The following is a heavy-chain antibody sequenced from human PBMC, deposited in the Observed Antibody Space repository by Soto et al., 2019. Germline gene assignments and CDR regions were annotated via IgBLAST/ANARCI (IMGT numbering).Heavy chain of an antibody. CDR2: IWYDGSNK. CDR3: ARELSSGWPKYDY. V-gene: IGHV3-33*01. D-gene: IGHD6-19*01. J-gene: IGHJ4*02. CDR1: GFTFSSYG. Sequence: GGSLRLSCAASGFTFSSYGMHWVRQAPGKGLEWVAVIWYDGSNKYYADSVKGRFTISRDNSKNTLYLQMNSLRAEDTAVYYCARELSSGWPKYDYWGQGTLVTVSS.